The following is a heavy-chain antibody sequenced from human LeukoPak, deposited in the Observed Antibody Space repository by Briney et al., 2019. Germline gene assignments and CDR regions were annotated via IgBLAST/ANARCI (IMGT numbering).Heavy chain of an antibody. CDR2: ISGSGGST. V-gene: IGHV3-23*01. D-gene: IGHD3-22*01. Sequence: GGSLRLSCAASGFTFSSYAMSWVRQAPGEGLEWVSAISGSGGSTYYADSVKGRFTLSRDNSKNTLYLQMNSLRAEDTAVYYCAKVPQPPTYYYDSSGYPDYWGQGTLVTVSS. CDR1: GFTFSSYA. J-gene: IGHJ4*02. CDR3: AKVPQPPTYYYDSSGYPDY.